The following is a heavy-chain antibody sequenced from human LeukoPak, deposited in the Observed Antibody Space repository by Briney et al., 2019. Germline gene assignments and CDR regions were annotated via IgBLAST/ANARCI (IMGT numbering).Heavy chain of an antibody. CDR3: ARDGYNDYGMDV. CDR1: GGSISSYY. D-gene: IGHD5-24*01. Sequence: SETLSLTCTVSGGSISSYYWSWIRQPPGKGLEWIGYIYYSGSTNYNPSLKSRVTISVDTYKNQFSLKLSSVTAVDTAVYYCARDGYNDYGMDVWGQGTTVTVYS. J-gene: IGHJ6*02. V-gene: IGHV4-59*01. CDR2: IYYSGST.